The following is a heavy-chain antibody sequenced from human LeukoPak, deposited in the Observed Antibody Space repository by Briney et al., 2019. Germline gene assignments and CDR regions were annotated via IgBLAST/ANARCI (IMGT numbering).Heavy chain of an antibody. CDR3: ARGPSPGYASGWNTYFDP. V-gene: IGHV1-2*02. CDR2: INPDSGGT. Sequence: ASVKVSCKASGSTFTDYHVHWVRQAPGQGLEWMGWINPDSGGTKYQGRVTMTRDTSISTVYMEQSSLTSDDTAVFYCARGPSPGYASGWNTYFDPWGQGTLVTVSS. D-gene: IGHD6-19*01. J-gene: IGHJ5*02. CDR1: GSTFTDYH.